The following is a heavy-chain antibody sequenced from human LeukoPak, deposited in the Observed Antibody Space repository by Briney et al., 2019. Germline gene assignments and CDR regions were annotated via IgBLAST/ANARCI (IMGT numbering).Heavy chain of an antibody. V-gene: IGHV4-4*07. CDR1: GGSISSYY. CDR3: ARDTTTYGSEKYTIGMDV. J-gene: IGHJ6*02. D-gene: IGHD3-10*01. Sequence: SETLSLTCTVSGGSISSYYWSWIRQPAGKGLEWIGRIYTSGSTNYNPSLKSRVTMSVDTSKNQFSLKLSAVTAADTAVYYCARDTTTYGSEKYTIGMDVWGQGTTVTVSS. CDR2: IYTSGST.